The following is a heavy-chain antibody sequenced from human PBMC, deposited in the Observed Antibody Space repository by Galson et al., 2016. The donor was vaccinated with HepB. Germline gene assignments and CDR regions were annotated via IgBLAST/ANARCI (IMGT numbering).Heavy chain of an antibody. D-gene: IGHD2-21*01. CDR2: IIPIFGTT. CDR1: GGTFSNFG. J-gene: IGHJ6*02. CDR3: GRGQYQVLWKGDVFYYAMDV. V-gene: IGHV1-69*13. Sequence: SVKVSCKASGGTFSNFGISWVRQAPGQGLEWMGGIIPIFGTTNYVQKFQGRVTISADESTGTAYMELGSLRSEDTAVYYCGRGQYQVLWKGDVFYYAMDVWGQGTTVTVSS.